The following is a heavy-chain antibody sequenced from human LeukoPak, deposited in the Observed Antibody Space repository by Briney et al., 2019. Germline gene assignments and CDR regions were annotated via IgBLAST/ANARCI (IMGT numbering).Heavy chain of an antibody. CDR2: IKEDGSDK. CDR1: GFTISSYW. V-gene: IGHV3-7*01. D-gene: IGHD2-21*01. J-gene: IGHJ5*02. CDR3: AREVRGVDRNWFDP. Sequence: GGSLRLSCADSGFTISSYWMSWIRQAPGKGLEWVAYIKEDGSDKYYVDSVKGRFTISRDNTKNSLYLQMSSLRDEDTAVYYCAREVRGVDRNWFDPWGQGTLVTVSS.